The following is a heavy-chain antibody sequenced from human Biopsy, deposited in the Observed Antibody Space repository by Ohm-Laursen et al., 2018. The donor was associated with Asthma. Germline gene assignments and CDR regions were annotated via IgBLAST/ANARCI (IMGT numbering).Heavy chain of an antibody. J-gene: IGHJ5*02. CDR3: ARGQKSAGDRWFDP. D-gene: IGHD6-13*01. CDR2: INPNSGGT. CDR1: GYTFIGCH. V-gene: IGHV1-2*06. Sequence: SSVKVSCKVSGYTFIGCHIHWMRQAPGQGLEWMGRINPNSGGTNYAQKFQGRVTLTRDTSISTAYMEVSRLRSDDTAVYYCARGQKSAGDRWFDPWGQGTLVTVSS.